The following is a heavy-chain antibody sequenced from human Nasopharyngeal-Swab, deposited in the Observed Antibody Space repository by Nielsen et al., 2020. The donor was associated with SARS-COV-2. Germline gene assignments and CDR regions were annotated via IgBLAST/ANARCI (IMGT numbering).Heavy chain of an antibody. CDR1: GFTFRTYW. D-gene: IGHD1-26*01. J-gene: IGHJ4*02. Sequence: GESLKISYAASGFTFRTYWMHWVRQVPGKGLVWVSRVNSDGSLITYADSVKGRFTISRDNARSTLYLQMNSVRAEDTAVYYCARGMGDYWGRGTLVTVSS. V-gene: IGHV3-74*03. CDR2: VNSDGSLI. CDR3: ARGMGDY.